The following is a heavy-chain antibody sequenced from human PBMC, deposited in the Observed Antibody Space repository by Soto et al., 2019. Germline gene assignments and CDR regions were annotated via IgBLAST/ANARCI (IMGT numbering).Heavy chain of an antibody. CDR2: ISYDGNKK. V-gene: IGHV3-30*03. Sequence: SVGSLRLSCAASGFTFSSYGIHWVRHAPGKGLEWVAVISYDGNKKYYADSVRGRLTISRDNSMSTLYLQMNSLRAEDTAVYYCATMRTPVESYYFCAMDVWGQGTTVTVSS. J-gene: IGHJ6*02. CDR3: ATMRTPVESYYFCAMDV. CDR1: GFTFSSYG.